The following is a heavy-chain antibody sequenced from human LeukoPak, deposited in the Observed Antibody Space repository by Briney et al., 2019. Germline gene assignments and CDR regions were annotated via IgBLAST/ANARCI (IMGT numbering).Heavy chain of an antibody. CDR1: GFTFSDYY. V-gene: IGHV3-11*05. CDR3: ATDGAGFDT. CDR2: INLGGTNT. J-gene: IGHJ5*02. Sequence: GGSLRLSCAASGFTFSDYYMSWIRQAPGKGLEWLSYINLGGTNTHYADSVKGRFTISRDNAKKSLYLEMNNLRAEDTAVYYCATDGAGFDTWGQGVLVTVSS.